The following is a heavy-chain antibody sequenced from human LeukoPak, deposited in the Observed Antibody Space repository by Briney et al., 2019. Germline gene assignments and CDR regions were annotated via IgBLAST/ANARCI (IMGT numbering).Heavy chain of an antibody. D-gene: IGHD5-18*01. CDR2: ISRSGSTI. CDR3: ARVIRGYSYGYGGFFDY. V-gene: IGHV3-48*04. J-gene: IGHJ4*02. CDR1: GFTFRSYA. Sequence: GGSLRLSCAASGFTFRSYAMHWIRQAPGKGLEWVSYISRSGSTIYYADSVKGRFTISRDNAKNSLYPQMNSLRAEDTAVYYCARVIRGYSYGYGGFFDYWGQGTLVTVSS.